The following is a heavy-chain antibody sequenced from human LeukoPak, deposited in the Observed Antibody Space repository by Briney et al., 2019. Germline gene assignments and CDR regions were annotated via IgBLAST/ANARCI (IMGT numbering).Heavy chain of an antibody. Sequence: GGSLRLSCAASGFTFSRYWMHWVRQAPGKGLVWVSRISTDGSSTSYADSVKGRFTISRDNAKNTLYLQMNSLRAEDTAVYYCARDPDYDLWSGYSRPEFDPWGQGTLVTVSS. J-gene: IGHJ5*02. CDR2: ISTDGSST. CDR1: GFTFSRYW. V-gene: IGHV3-74*01. CDR3: ARDPDYDLWSGYSRPEFDP. D-gene: IGHD3-3*01.